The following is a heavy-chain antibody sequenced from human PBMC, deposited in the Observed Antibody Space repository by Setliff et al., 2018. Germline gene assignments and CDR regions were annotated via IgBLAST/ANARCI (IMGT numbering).Heavy chain of an antibody. D-gene: IGHD3-3*01. Sequence: SETLSLTCTVSGGSISSSSYYWGWIRQPPGKGLEWIGSIYYSGSTYYNPSLKSRVTISVDTSKNQFSLKLSSVTAADTAVYYCARERMYYNFWSGYSDYWGQGTLVTVAS. V-gene: IGHV4-39*07. CDR2: IYYSGST. J-gene: IGHJ4*02. CDR1: GGSISSSSYY. CDR3: ARERMYYNFWSGYSDY.